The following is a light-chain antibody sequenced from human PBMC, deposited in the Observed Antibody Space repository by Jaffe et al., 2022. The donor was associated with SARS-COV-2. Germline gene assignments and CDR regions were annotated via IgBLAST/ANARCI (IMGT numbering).Light chain of an antibody. Sequence: QSALTQPASVSGSPGQSITISCTGTSSDVGGYNYVSWYQQHPGKAPKLMIYEVSNRPSGVPDRFSGSKSGNTASLTISGLQAEDEADYYCSSYTSSSTLEGVVFGGGTKLTVL. CDR1: SSDVGGYNY. CDR3: SSYTSSSTLEGVV. CDR2: EVS. V-gene: IGLV2-14*01. J-gene: IGLJ2*01.